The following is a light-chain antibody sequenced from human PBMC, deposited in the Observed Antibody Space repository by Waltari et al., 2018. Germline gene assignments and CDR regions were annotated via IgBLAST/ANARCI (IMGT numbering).Light chain of an antibody. V-gene: IGKV3-15*01. Sequence: EIVMTQSPATLSVSPGERATLSSRSRQRVSSNLAWYQQKPGHAPRLLIHGASTRATGIPARFSGSGSGTEFTLTISSLQSEDFAVYYCQQYNNWPPLSFGGGTKVEIK. J-gene: IGKJ4*01. CDR2: GAS. CDR3: QQYNNWPPLS. CDR1: QRVSSN.